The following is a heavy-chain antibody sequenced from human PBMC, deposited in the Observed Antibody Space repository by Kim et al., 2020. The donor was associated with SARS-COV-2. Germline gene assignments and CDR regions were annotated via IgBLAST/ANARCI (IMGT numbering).Heavy chain of an antibody. CDR1: GFTFSSYA. CDR2: ITYDGSKK. CDR3: ARASSGSYYNPIDY. J-gene: IGHJ4*02. V-gene: IGHV3-30*04. Sequence: GGSLRLSCAASGFTFSSYAMRWVRQAPGKGLEWVAVITYDGSKKYYADSVKGRFTISRDNSKNTLYLQMNSLRAEDTAVYYCARASSGSYYNPIDYWGQGTLVTVSS. D-gene: IGHD3-10*01.